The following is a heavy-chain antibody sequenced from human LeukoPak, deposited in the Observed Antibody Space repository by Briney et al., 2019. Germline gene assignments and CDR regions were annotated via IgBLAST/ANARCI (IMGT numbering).Heavy chain of an antibody. CDR1: GGSMESLNW. J-gene: IGHJ4*02. CDR3: ARAVGDYLRYGGYFFDS. D-gene: IGHD4-17*01. Sequence: SETLSLTCAVSGGSMESLNWWSWVRQHPGKGPEWIGEVFHSGITNDNPSLKSRVTMSADRSKNQFSLKLSSVTAADTAIYYCARAVGDYLRYGGYFFDSWGQGILVVVSS. V-gene: IGHV4-4*02. CDR2: VFHSGIT.